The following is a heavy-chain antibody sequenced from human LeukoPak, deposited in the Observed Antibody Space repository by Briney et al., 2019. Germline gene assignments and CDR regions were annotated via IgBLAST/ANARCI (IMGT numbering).Heavy chain of an antibody. CDR2: INHSGST. Sequence: SETLSLTCAVYGGSLSGYYWSWIRLPPGKGLEWIGEINHSGSTNYNPSLKSRVTISVDTSKNQFSLKLGSVTAADTAVYYCARGSDLYYYDSSGQYDYWGQGTLVTVSS. D-gene: IGHD3-22*01. CDR1: GGSLSGYY. CDR3: ARGSDLYYYDSSGQYDY. J-gene: IGHJ4*02. V-gene: IGHV4-34*01.